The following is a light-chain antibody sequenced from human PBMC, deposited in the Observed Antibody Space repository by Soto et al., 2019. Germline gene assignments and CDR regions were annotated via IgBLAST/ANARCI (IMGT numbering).Light chain of an antibody. CDR1: NSDVGSYNL. J-gene: IGLJ1*01. Sequence: QSVLAQPASVSGSPRQSITISCTGTNSDVGSYNLVSWFQQHPGKAPKLVIYEVTKRPSGVSDRFSGSKSGNTASLTISGLQPEEEPDPSCFSYAGDSVDVFGTGTKVTV. CDR3: FSYAGDSVDV. V-gene: IGLV2-23*02. CDR2: EVT.